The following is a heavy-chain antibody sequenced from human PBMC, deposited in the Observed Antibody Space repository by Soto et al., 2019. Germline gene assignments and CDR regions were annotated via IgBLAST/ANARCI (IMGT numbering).Heavy chain of an antibody. CDR3: TRADSSGYSGAN. CDR2: IRNKVNSYAT. D-gene: IGHD3-22*01. CDR1: GFTFSGSP. Sequence: EVPLVESGGGLVQPGGSLRLSCAASGFTFSGSPIHWVRQASGKGLEWVGRIRNKVNSYATGYGASVKGRFTISRDDSKNTAYLQMNSLKTEDTAVYYCTRADSSGYSGANWGQGTLVTVSS. V-gene: IGHV3-73*01. J-gene: IGHJ4*02.